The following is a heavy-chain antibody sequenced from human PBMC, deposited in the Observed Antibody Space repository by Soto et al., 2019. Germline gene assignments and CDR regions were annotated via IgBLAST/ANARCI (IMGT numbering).Heavy chain of an antibody. V-gene: IGHV4-59*01. CDR1: GGSISNYY. CDR2: IHYSGTT. Sequence: VQLQESGPGLVKPSETLSLTCTVSGGSISNYYWSWIRQPPGKGLEWIANIHYSGTTNYNPSLPSRVTISVDTSKNQFSLKLTSVTAADRAIYYCARYNSYAIDYWGRGTLVTVSS. J-gene: IGHJ4*02. CDR3: ARYNSYAIDY. D-gene: IGHD2-2*01.